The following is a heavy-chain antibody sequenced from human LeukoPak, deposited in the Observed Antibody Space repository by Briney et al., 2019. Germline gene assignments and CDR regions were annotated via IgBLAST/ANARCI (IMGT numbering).Heavy chain of an antibody. CDR1: GFTFSSHW. CDR2: INSDGSST. J-gene: IGHJ4*02. V-gene: IGHV3-74*01. D-gene: IGHD3-22*01. Sequence: GGSLRLSCAASGFTFSSHWMHWVRQAPGKGLVWVSRINSDGSSTNYADSVKGRLTISRENAKNTLYLQMNSLRAEDTAVYYCAGVAAWDSSGYLFDYWGQGTLVTVSS. CDR3: AGVAAWDSSGYLFDY.